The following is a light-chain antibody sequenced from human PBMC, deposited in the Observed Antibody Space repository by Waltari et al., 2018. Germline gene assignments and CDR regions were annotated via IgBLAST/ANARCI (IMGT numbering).Light chain of an antibody. CDR2: FDN. V-gene: IGLV3-21*04. CDR1: NIGRQS. Sequence: SYVLTQPPSLSVAPTRTATITCGGDNIGRQSVNWYQQKSGQAPVLVIYFDNNRPSGIPERFSGSNSGNTATLTIDRVEAGDEADYYCQLWHAIDHCWVFGGGTKLTVL. CDR3: QLWHAIDHCWV. J-gene: IGLJ3*02.